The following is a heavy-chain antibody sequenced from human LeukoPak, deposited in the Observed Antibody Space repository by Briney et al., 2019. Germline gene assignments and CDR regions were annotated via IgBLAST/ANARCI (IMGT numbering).Heavy chain of an antibody. J-gene: IGHJ4*02. Sequence: SVKVSCKASGGTFSSYAISWVRQAPGQGLEWMGGIIPIFGTANYAQKFQGRVTITTDESTSTAYMELSSLRSEDTAVYYCTTENYDILTGYFPFDYWGQGTLVTVSS. CDR2: IIPIFGTA. V-gene: IGHV1-69*05. CDR1: GGTFSSYA. CDR3: TTENYDILTGYFPFDY. D-gene: IGHD3-9*01.